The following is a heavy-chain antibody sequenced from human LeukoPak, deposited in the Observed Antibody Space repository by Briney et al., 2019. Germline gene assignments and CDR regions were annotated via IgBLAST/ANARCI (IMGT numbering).Heavy chain of an antibody. V-gene: IGHV3-23*01. J-gene: IGHJ4*02. D-gene: IGHD1-26*01. CDR2: ISGTGGRT. Sequence: GGSLRLSCAASGFTFSSYAMNWVRQAPGKGLEWVSVISGTGGRTYYADSVKGRFTISRDNSKNTLYLQMNSLRAEDTAVYYCARDLVGATTTWGQGTLVTVSS. CDR1: GFTFSSYA. CDR3: ARDLVGATTT.